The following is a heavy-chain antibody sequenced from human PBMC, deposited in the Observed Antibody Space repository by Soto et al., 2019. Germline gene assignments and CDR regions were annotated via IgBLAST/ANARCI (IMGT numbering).Heavy chain of an antibody. CDR3: ARGGKERFRGSGMDV. Sequence: GASVKVSCQASGDRFSTYAFNWVRQAPGQGLEWLGGIITFFGAAMYAQKFQGRVTITADEVTTTAYMELSGLRSEDTAVYFCARGGKERFRGSGMDVWG. D-gene: IGHD1-26*01. V-gene: IGHV1-69*13. J-gene: IGHJ6*02. CDR2: IITFFGAA. CDR1: GDRFSTYA.